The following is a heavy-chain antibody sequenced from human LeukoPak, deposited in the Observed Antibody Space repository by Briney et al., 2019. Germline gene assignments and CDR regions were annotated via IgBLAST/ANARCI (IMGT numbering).Heavy chain of an antibody. CDR1: GGSISSSNYY. D-gene: IGHD5/OR15-5a*01. Sequence: PSETLSLTCTVSGGSISSSNYYWGWIRLSPGKGLEGIGSIYYSGSTYYSPSLKSRVTISVDTSMNQFSPKLNSVTAADTAVYYCAREGFSDFVMDVWGKGTTVTVSS. J-gene: IGHJ6*03. V-gene: IGHV4-39*01. CDR2: IYYSGST. CDR3: AREGFSDFVMDV.